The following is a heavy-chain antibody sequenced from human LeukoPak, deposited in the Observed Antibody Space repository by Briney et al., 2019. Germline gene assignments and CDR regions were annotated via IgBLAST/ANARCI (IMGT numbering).Heavy chain of an antibody. Sequence: PGGSLRLSCAASGFTFSGFEMHWVRQAPGKGLEWVAYISTSGSTIYYAASVKGRFTFSRDNTKNSLYLQMNSLRAEDTAVYYCGRYGVVGATPDYWGQGTLVTVSP. V-gene: IGHV3-48*03. CDR3: GRYGVVGATPDY. D-gene: IGHD1-26*01. CDR2: ISTSGSTI. CDR1: GFTFSGFE. J-gene: IGHJ4*02.